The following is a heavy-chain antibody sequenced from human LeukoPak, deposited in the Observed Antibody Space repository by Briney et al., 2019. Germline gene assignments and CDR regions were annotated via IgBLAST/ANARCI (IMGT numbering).Heavy chain of an antibody. Sequence: GGSLRLSCAASGFTFSIYAMSWVRQGTGKGREWVSSTSSGGELTFYADSVKGRFTISRDNSKNTLYLQLTSLRADDTAVYYCAKDRPNYYHDNGHYYRRGGDGWGQGTLVTASS. CDR3: AKDRPNYYHDNGHYYRRGGDG. J-gene: IGHJ4*02. CDR1: GFTFSIYA. CDR2: TSSGGELT. V-gene: IGHV3-23*01. D-gene: IGHD3-22*01.